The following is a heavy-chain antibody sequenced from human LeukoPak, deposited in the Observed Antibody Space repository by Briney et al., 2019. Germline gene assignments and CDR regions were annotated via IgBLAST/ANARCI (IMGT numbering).Heavy chain of an antibody. CDR2: ISGSGGST. V-gene: IGHV3-23*01. CDR3: AKEGKTRNWNYYQAKSVY. CDR1: GFTFSNSA. J-gene: IGHJ4*02. D-gene: IGHD1-7*01. Sequence: TGGSLRLSCAASGFTFSNSAMTWVRQTPGKGLEWVSAISGSGGSTYYADSVKGRFTISRDNSKNTLSLQMNSLRAEDTAVYYCAKEGKTRNWNYYQAKSVYWGQGTLVTVSS.